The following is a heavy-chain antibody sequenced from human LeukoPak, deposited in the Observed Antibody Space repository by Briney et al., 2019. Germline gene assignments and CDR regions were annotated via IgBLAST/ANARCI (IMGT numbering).Heavy chain of an antibody. J-gene: IGHJ4*02. D-gene: IGHD6-19*01. CDR1: GFTFSSYW. CDR3: GSGWHRNFDY. V-gene: IGHV3-30*03. Sequence: GGSLRLSCAASGFTFSSYWMNWARQAPGKGLEWVAVISYDGSNKYYADSVKGRFTISRDNSKNTLYLQMNSLRAEDTAVYYCGSGWHRNFDYWGQGTLVTVSS. CDR2: ISYDGSNK.